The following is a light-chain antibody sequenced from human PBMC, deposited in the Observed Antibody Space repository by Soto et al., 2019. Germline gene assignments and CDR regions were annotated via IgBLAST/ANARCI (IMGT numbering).Light chain of an antibody. J-gene: IGLJ2*01. V-gene: IGLV2-14*01. CDR3: SSYTSSGTLMV. CDR1: SSDVGGYNY. Sequence: QSALTQPASVSGSPGQSITISCTGTSSDVGGYNYVSWYQQYPGKAPKLMIYEVSNRPSGVSNRFSGSKSGNTASLTISGLQADDEADYYCSSYTSSGTLMVFGGGTKLTVL. CDR2: EVS.